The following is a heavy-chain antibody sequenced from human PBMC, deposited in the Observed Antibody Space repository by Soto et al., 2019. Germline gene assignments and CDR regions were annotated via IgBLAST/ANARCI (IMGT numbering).Heavy chain of an antibody. CDR2: ISAYIGNT. Sequence: QVQLVQSGAEVKKPGASVKVSCKASGYTFTSYGISWVRQAPGQGLEWMGWISAYIGNTNYAQKLQGRVTMTTDTSTSTAYMELRSLRSDDTAVYYCARVASYDSSGPHFDYWGQGTLVTVSS. CDR1: GYTFTSYG. J-gene: IGHJ4*02. CDR3: ARVASYDSSGPHFDY. D-gene: IGHD3-22*01. V-gene: IGHV1-18*01.